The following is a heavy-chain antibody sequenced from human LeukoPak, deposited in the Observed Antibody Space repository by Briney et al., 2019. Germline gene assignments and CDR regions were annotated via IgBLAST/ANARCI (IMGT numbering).Heavy chain of an antibody. D-gene: IGHD5-24*01. Sequence: ASVKLSCKASGYTFTGYDIHWVRQAPGQGLEWMGWINPNSGAADYAQKLYGRVTMTRDTSISTAYIELSRLRSDDTAVYYCARVRDGYNYNFDYWGQGTLVTVSS. CDR2: INPNSGAA. V-gene: IGHV1-2*02. J-gene: IGHJ4*02. CDR3: ARVRDGYNYNFDY. CDR1: GYTFTGYD.